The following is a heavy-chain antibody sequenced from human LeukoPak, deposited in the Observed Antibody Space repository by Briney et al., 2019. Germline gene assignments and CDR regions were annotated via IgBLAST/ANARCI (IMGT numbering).Heavy chain of an antibody. Sequence: ASVKVSRKASGYTFTSYDINWVRQATGQGLEWMGWMNPNSGNTGYAQKFQGRVTMTRSTSISTAYMELSSLRSEDTAVYYCALSGSYAAFDYWGQGTLVTVSS. CDR2: MNPNSGNT. J-gene: IGHJ4*02. CDR3: ALSGSYAAFDY. V-gene: IGHV1-8*01. D-gene: IGHD1-26*01. CDR1: GYTFTSYD.